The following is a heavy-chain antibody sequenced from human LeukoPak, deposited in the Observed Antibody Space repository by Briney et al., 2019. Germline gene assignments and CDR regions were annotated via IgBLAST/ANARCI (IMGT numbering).Heavy chain of an antibody. V-gene: IGHV3-48*03. J-gene: IGHJ5*02. CDR2: ITISGHTK. CDR1: GFDLSTYE. CDR3: ARGDPHADL. Sequence: PGGSLRLSCAASGFDLSTYEMNWARQAPGKGLEWIADITISGHTKNYADSVKGRFTISRDNARTPLYLQMNSLRVEDTGVYYCARGDPHADLWGQGTLVTVSS.